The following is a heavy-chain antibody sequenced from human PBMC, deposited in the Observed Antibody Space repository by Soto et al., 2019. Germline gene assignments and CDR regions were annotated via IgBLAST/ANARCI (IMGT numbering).Heavy chain of an antibody. CDR2: INPDSGGT. CDR3: AIRTGQLAIIAVFDGDWFFEI. V-gene: IGHV1-2*02. D-gene: IGHD2-2*01. CDR1: GYTFTDYY. Sequence: QEQLVQSGAEVKKPGASLKVSCKASGYTFTDYYIHWVRQAPGQGLEWVGWINPDSGGTNLAQRFQGRVTMTSATSINTAYMELSSLRSDDTAVYYCAIRTGQLAIIAVFDGDWFFEIWGRGTLVTVSS. J-gene: IGHJ2*01.